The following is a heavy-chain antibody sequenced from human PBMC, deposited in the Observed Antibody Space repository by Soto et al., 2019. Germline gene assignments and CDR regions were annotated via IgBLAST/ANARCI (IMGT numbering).Heavy chain of an antibody. CDR2: FDPEDGET. CDR1: GYTLTELS. J-gene: IGHJ6*02. Sequence: WASVKVSCKVSGYTLTELSMHWVRQAPGKGLEWMGGFDPEDGETIYAQKFQGRVTMTEDTSTDTAYMELSSLRSEDTAVYYCATGSGVGSGWYRDGMDVWGQGTTVTVSS. D-gene: IGHD6-19*01. CDR3: ATGSGVGSGWYRDGMDV. V-gene: IGHV1-24*01.